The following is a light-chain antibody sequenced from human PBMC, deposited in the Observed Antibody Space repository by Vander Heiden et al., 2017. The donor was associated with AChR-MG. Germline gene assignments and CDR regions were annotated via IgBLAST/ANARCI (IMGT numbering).Light chain of an antibody. J-gene: IGLJ1*01. CDR1: NIGSKN. Sequence: SYELTQPLSVSVALGQTARISFGGDNIGSKNVHWYQKKPGQVLLVVIYRESNRPAGSSERFSGSKSGNTATLTISRAQPGDEADYYGQVWDSSTGVFGTGTKVTVL. CDR2: RES. CDR3: QVWDSSTGV. V-gene: IGLV3-9*01.